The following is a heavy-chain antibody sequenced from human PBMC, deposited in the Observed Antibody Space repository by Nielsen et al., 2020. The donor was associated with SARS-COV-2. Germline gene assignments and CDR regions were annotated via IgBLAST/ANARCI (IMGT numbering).Heavy chain of an antibody. V-gene: IGHV1-24*01. J-gene: IGHJ4*02. D-gene: IGHD2-21*02. CDR3: ATSLVTAISGVLDY. CDR2: FDPGDAET. Sequence: ASVKVSCKVSGYTLSELSIHWVRQAPGKGLEWMGGFDPGDAETVYAQKFQGRITMTEDTSADTAYMDLSSLRTEDTAVYYCATSLVTAISGVLDYWGPGTLVIVSS. CDR1: GYTLSELS.